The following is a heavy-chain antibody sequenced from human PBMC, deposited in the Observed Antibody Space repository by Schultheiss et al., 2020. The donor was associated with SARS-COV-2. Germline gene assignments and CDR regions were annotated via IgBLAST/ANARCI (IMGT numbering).Heavy chain of an antibody. CDR2: ISGSGGST. CDR1: GFTFSSYA. Sequence: GESLKISCAASGFTFSSYAMSWVRQAPGKGLEWVSAISGSGGSTSYADSVKGRFTISRDNSKSTLYLQMNSLRAEDTALYYCATTGTGEYSSSWYYFDYWGQGTLVTVSS. CDR3: ATTGTGEYSSSWYYFDY. D-gene: IGHD6-13*01. J-gene: IGHJ4*02. V-gene: IGHV3-23*01.